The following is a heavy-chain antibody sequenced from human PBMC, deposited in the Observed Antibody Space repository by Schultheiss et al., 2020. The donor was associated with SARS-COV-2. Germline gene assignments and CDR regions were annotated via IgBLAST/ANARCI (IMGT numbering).Heavy chain of an antibody. Sequence: GSLRLSCTVSGGSVSSGSYYWSWIRQPPGKGLEWIGYIYYSGSTNYNPSLKSRVTISVDTSKNQFSLKLSSVTAADTAVYYCARGVHYGSGSWAYYYYGMDVWGQGTTVTVSS. CDR3: ARGVHYGSGSWAYYYYGMDV. D-gene: IGHD3-10*01. J-gene: IGHJ6*02. CDR2: IYYSGST. CDR1: GGSVSSGSYY. V-gene: IGHV4-61*01.